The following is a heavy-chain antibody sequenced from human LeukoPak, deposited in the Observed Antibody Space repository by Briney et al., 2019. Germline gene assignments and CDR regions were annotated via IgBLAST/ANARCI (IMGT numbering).Heavy chain of an antibody. CDR3: AKGMSGSCYSGLHC. V-gene: IGHV3-23*01. D-gene: IGHD2-15*01. Sequence: GGSLRLSCAASGFTFSSSAMTWVRQAPGKGLEWVSVISGSGDSTFYADSVKGRFTISRDGSKNTVYLQMNSLRAGDTAIYYCAKGMSGSCYSGLHCWGQGTLVTVSS. CDR2: ISGSGDST. J-gene: IGHJ4*02. CDR1: GFTFSSSA.